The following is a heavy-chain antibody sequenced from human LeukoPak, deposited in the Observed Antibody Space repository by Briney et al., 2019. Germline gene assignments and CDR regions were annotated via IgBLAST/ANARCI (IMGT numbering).Heavy chain of an antibody. CDR1: GFTFSSYS. J-gene: IGHJ6*02. D-gene: IGHD3-10*01. Sequence: PGGSLRLSCAASGFTFSSYSMNWVRQAPGKGLEWVSSISSSSSYIYYADSVKGRFTISRDSAKNSLYLQMNSLRAEDTAVYYCARVLWFGESQRPLYYYYYGMDVWGQGTTVTVSS. V-gene: IGHV3-21*01. CDR3: ARVLWFGESQRPLYYYYYGMDV. CDR2: ISSSSSYI.